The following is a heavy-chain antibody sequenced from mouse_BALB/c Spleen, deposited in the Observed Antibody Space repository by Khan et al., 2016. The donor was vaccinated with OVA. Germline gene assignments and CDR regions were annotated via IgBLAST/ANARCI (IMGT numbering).Heavy chain of an antibody. J-gene: IGHJ4*01. Sequence: VQLVESGPGLVAPSQSLSITCTVSGFSLSRYNIHWVRQPPGKGLEWLGMIWGGGGTDYNSTLKSRLSIRKDNSKSQVFLKMNSLQTDDTAIYYCARAKYRYDGYYAMDYWGQGTPVTVSS. D-gene: IGHD2-14*01. CDR1: GFSLSRYN. CDR2: IWGGGGT. CDR3: ARAKYRYDGYYAMDY. V-gene: IGHV2-6-4*01.